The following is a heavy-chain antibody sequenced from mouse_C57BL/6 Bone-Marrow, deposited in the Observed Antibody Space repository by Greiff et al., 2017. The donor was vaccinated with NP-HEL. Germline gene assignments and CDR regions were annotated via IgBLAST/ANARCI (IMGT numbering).Heavy chain of an antibody. Sequence: QVQLQQSGPELVKPGASVKISCKASGYAFSSSWMNWVKQRPGKGLEWIGRIYPGDGDTNYNGKFKGKATLTADKSSSTAYMQLSSLTSEDSAVYFCARCTVVPDYWGQGTTLTVSS. CDR1: GYAFSSSW. CDR3: ARCTVVPDY. J-gene: IGHJ2*01. V-gene: IGHV1-82*01. CDR2: IYPGDGDT. D-gene: IGHD1-1*01.